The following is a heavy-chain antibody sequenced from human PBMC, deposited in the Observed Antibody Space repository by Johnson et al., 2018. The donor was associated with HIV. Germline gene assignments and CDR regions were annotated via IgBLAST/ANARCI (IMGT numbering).Heavy chain of an antibody. V-gene: IGHV3-30*02. CDR3: AKRGSTMMGGAGAFES. CDR2: IRYDGSNR. D-gene: IGHD3-22*01. J-gene: IGHJ3*02. Sequence: QVQLVESGGGVVQPGGSLRLSCAASGFTFSSYGMHWVRQAPGKGLEWVAFIRYDGSNRYYADSVKGRFTIFRDNSKNTLYLQMNSLRAEDTAVYYCAKRGSTMMGGAGAFESWGQGTMVTVSP. CDR1: GFTFSSYG.